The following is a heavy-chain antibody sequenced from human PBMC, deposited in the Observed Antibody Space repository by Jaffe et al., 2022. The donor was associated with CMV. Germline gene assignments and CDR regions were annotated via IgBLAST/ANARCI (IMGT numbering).Heavy chain of an antibody. V-gene: IGHV3-23*01. D-gene: IGHD2-2*01. CDR1: GFTFSSYA. CDR3: AKVGELLSTYYYGMDV. CDR2: ISGSGGST. Sequence: EVQLLESGGGLVQPGGSLRLSCAASGFTFSSYAMSWVRQAPGKGLEWVSAISGSGGSTYYADSVKGRFTISRDNSKNTLYLQMNSLRAEDTAVYYCAKVGELLSTYYYGMDVWGQGTTVTVSS. J-gene: IGHJ6*02.